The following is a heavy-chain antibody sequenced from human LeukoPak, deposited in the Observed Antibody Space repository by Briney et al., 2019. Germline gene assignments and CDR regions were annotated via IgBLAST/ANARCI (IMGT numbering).Heavy chain of an antibody. CDR1: GYTFTSSG. CDR3: ARHSQATAGTGGFDY. V-gene: IGHV1-18*01. D-gene: IGHD6-13*01. Sequence: ASVKVSCKASGYTFTSSGISWVRQAPGHGLVWMGWISADNGNTNYAQKLQGRVTMTTDTTTSTAYMELRSLRSDDTAVYDCARHSQATAGTGGFDYWGQGTLVTVSS. J-gene: IGHJ4*02. CDR2: ISADNGNT.